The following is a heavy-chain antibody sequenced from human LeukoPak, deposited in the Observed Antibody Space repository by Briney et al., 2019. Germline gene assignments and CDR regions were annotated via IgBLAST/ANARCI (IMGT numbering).Heavy chain of an antibody. V-gene: IGHV3-30*02. CDR2: IHYDGYTT. J-gene: IGHJ4*02. D-gene: IGHD3-16*01. CDR3: AKDVAYTFDY. Sequence: PGGSLRLSCVTSGFPLSTYGVHWVRQAPGSGLEWLAYIHYDGYTTNYANSVKGRFTISRENSKNTLYLQMNSLRTEDTAVYYCAKDVAYTFDYWGQGTLVTVSS. CDR1: GFPLSTYG.